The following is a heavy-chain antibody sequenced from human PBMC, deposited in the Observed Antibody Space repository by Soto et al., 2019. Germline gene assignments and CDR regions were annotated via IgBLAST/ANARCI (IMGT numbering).Heavy chain of an antibody. J-gene: IGHJ3*02. Sequence: ASVKVSCKASGNTFTSYDINWVRQATGQGLEWMGWMNPNSGNTGYAQKFQGRVTMTRNTSISTAYMELSSLRSEDTAVYYCAINPYDFWSGYSDAFDIWGQGTMVTVSS. CDR3: AINPYDFWSGYSDAFDI. D-gene: IGHD3-3*01. V-gene: IGHV1-8*01. CDR1: GNTFTSYD. CDR2: MNPNSGNT.